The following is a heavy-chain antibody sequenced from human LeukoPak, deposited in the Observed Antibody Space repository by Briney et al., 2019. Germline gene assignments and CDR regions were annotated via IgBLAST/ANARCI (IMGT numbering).Heavy chain of an antibody. CDR2: INPSGGST. V-gene: IGHV1-46*01. Sequence: ASVKVSCKASGYTFTSYYMRWVRQAPGQGLEWMGIINPSGGSTSYAQKFQGRVTMTRDMSTSTVYMELSSLRSEDTAVYYCAREFAYSAAEVYAPNMDVWGKGTTVTVSS. CDR1: GYTFTSYY. CDR3: AREFAYSAAEVYAPNMDV. J-gene: IGHJ6*03. D-gene: IGHD2-8*01.